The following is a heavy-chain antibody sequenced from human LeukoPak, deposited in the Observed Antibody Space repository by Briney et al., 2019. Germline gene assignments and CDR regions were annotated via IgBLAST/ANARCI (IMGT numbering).Heavy chain of an antibody. CDR2: IKMKSEGGTV. V-gene: IGHV3-15*05. D-gene: IGHD4-17*01. Sequence: GGSLRLSCEASGFTFSNAWMSWVRQAPGKGLEWLGRIKMKSEGGTVDYLAPVGGRFTISRDDPGNTLYLQMNSLKTEDTALYYCHVWTTVTTKKIPVDFWGQGTKVTVSS. CDR3: HVWTTVTTKKIPVDF. J-gene: IGHJ4*02. CDR1: GFTFSNAW.